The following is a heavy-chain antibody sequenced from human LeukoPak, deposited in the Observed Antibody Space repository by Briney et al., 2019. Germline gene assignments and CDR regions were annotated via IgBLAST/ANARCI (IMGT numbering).Heavy chain of an antibody. V-gene: IGHV3-23*01. CDR3: AKPSDYYDSTSLDY. D-gene: IGHD3-22*01. Sequence: PGGSLRLSCAASGFTFSSYAMSWVRQAPGKGLEWVSAISGSGGSTYYADSVKGRFTISRDNSKNTLYLQMNSLRAEDTAVYYCAKPSDYYDSTSLDYWGQGTLVTVSS. CDR2: ISGSGGST. J-gene: IGHJ4*02. CDR1: GFTFSSYA.